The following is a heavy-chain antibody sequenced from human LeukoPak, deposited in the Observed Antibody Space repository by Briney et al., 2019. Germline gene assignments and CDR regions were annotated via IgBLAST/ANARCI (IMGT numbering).Heavy chain of an antibody. CDR1: GFTFSSSA. V-gene: IGHV3-64D*06. J-gene: IGHJ4*02. Sequence: PGRSLRLSCAASGFTFSSSAMHWVRQAPGKGLEFVSTISNYGGSTYYADSVKGRFTISRDNSKNTLYLQMSSLRAEDTAVYYCVKGSSSWYGSHNDYWGQGTLVTVSS. D-gene: IGHD6-13*01. CDR3: VKGSSSWYGSHNDY. CDR2: ISNYGGST.